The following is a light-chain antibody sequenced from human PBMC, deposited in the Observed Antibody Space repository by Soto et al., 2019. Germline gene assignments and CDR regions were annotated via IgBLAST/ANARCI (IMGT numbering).Light chain of an antibody. J-gene: IGKJ1*01. CDR1: ESVSSN. Sequence: VMTQSPATLSVSPGERVTLSCRASESVSSNLAWYQQRPGQAPRLLIYGASTRATETPLRFRGSGSGTEFTLTISRLEPEDFAVYFCQQFGNSPWTFGQGTRVEI. CDR3: QQFGNSPWT. V-gene: IGKV3D-15*02. CDR2: GAS.